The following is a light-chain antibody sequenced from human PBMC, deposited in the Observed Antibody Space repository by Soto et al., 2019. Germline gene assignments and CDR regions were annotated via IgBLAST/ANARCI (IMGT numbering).Light chain of an antibody. V-gene: IGLV2-14*03. CDR1: SSDIRGY. CDR2: DVT. J-gene: IGLJ2*01. CDR3: SSYTSSSTLI. Sequence: QSALTQPASVSGSPGQSITISCTGTSSDIRGYVSWYRQHPGKAPKLMIYDVTNRASGVSNRFSASKSGNTASLTISGLQAEDEADYYCSSYTSSSTLIFGGGTKVTVL.